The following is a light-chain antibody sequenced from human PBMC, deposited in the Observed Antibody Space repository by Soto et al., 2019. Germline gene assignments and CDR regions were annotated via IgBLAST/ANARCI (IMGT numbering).Light chain of an antibody. CDR2: DVS. V-gene: IGLV2-11*01. CDR3: SSNASSYTGV. CDR1: SSNVGGYNF. J-gene: IGLJ3*02. Sequence: QSALTQPRSVSGSPGQSVTISCSGSSSNVGGYNFVSWYQQHPGKPPKLMIYDVSKRPAGVPGRFAGSKSGNTASLTICGLPGEDAAYYYCSSNASSYTGVFGGGTKLTVL.